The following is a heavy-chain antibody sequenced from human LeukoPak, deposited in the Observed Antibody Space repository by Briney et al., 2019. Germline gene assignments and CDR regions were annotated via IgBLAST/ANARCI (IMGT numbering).Heavy chain of an antibody. V-gene: IGHV4-59*01. CDR3: ARETSQKGAHYMDV. Sequence: SETLSLTCTVSGGSIRSYYWSWIRQPPGKGLEWIAYIYYSGSTNYNPSLKSRVTISVDTSKNQFSLKLRSVTAADTAVYYCARETSQKGAHYMDVWGKGTTVTISS. J-gene: IGHJ6*03. CDR2: IYYSGST. D-gene: IGHD3-16*01. CDR1: GGSIRSYY.